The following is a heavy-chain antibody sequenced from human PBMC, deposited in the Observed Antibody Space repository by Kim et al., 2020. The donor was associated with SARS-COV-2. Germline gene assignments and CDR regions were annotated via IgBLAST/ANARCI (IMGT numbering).Heavy chain of an antibody. CDR3: AKGVTNGGFDY. CDR1: GFTFGTSP. V-gene: IGHV3-23*01. CDR2: ISWDGKRT. Sequence: GGSLRLSCAASGFTFGTSPMGWVRQAPGTGLEWVSRISWDGKRTYYADSVKGRVTISSDKSKNTLYLHMNSLRVEDTAVYYCAKGVTNGGFDYWGQGTKVTVSS. D-gene: IGHD2-8*01. J-gene: IGHJ4*02.